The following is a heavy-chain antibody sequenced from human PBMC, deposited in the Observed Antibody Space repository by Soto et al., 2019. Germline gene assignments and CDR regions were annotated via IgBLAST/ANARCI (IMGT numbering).Heavy chain of an antibody. V-gene: IGHV3-30-3*01. J-gene: IGHJ4*02. CDR3: ARDALVWNYAIYYFDY. D-gene: IGHD1-7*01. CDR1: GFTFSSYA. CDR2: ISYDGSNK. Sequence: QVQLVESGGGVVQPGRSLRLSCAASGFTFSSYAMHWVRQAPGKGLEWVAVISYDGSNKYYADSVKGRFTISRDNSKNTLYLQMNSLRAEDTAVYYCARDALVWNYAIYYFDYWGQGTLVTVSS.